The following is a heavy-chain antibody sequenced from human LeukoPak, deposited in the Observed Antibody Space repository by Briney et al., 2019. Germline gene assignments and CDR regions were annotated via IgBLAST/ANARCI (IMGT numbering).Heavy chain of an antibody. V-gene: IGHV3-74*01. CDR2: INTDGGST. CDR1: GFTFSNYW. J-gene: IGHJ4*02. Sequence: GGSLRLSCAASGFTFSNYWMHWVRQAPGKGLVWVSRINTDGGSTTYGDSVKGRFTISRDNSKNTLYLQMNSLRADDTAVYYCAKGKDCWGQGTLVTVSS. CDR3: AKGKDC.